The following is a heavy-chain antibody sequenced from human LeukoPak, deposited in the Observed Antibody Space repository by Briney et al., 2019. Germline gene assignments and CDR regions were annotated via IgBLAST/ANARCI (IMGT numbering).Heavy chain of an antibody. V-gene: IGHV3-30*03. CDR2: ISYDGSNK. Sequence: GGSLRLSCAASGFTFSSYGMHWVRQAPGKGLEWVAVISYDGSNKYYADSVKGRFTISRDNAKNSLYLQMNSLRAEDTAVYYCARDGLGYCSSTSCHAPWGQGTLVTVSS. J-gene: IGHJ5*02. D-gene: IGHD2-2*01. CDR3: ARDGLGYCSSTSCHAP. CDR1: GFTFSSYG.